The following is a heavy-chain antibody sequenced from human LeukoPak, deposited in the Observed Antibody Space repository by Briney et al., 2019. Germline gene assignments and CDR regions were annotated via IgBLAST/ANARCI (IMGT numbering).Heavy chain of an antibody. CDR3: AIQYYYGSGSYYSTEAPPVGY. CDR1: GYSITSYW. CDR2: IYPGDSDT. Sequence: GESLKISCKGSGYSITSYWIGWVRQMPGKGLEWMGIIYPGDSDTRYSPSFQGQVTISADKSISTAYLQWSSLKASDTAMYYCAIQYYYGSGSYYSTEAPPVGYWGQGTLVTVSS. V-gene: IGHV5-51*01. J-gene: IGHJ4*02. D-gene: IGHD3-10*01.